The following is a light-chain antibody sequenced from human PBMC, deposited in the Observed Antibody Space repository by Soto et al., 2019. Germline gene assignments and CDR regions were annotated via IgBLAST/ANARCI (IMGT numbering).Light chain of an antibody. V-gene: IGKV3-11*01. CDR1: QSVSRS. CDR3: QQRYNWPQT. Sequence: EIVLTQSPATLSLSPGERATLSCKASQSVSRSLAWYQQKFGQAPRLLIYDASNRATGIPTRFSGSGSGTNFNLNICSLGPEDFAVYYCQQRYNWPQTFGQGTKVEIK. CDR2: DAS. J-gene: IGKJ1*01.